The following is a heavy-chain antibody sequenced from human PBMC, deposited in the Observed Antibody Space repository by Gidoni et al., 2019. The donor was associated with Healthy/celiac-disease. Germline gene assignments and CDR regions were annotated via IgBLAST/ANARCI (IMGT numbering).Heavy chain of an antibody. Sequence: QVQLVQSGAEVKTPGSSVKVSCTASGGTFSSYAISWVRQAPGQGLEWMGGIIPIFGTANYAQKYQGRVTITADESTSTAYMELSSLRSEDTAVYYCARSPHGSGSLQPFDYWGQGTLVTVSS. J-gene: IGHJ4*02. V-gene: IGHV1-69*01. CDR1: GGTFSSYA. CDR2: IIPIFGTA. D-gene: IGHD3-10*01. CDR3: ARSPHGSGSLQPFDY.